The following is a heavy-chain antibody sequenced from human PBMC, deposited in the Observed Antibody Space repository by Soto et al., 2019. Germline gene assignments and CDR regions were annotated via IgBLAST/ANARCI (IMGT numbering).Heavy chain of an antibody. J-gene: IGHJ4*02. D-gene: IGHD5-12*01. CDR2: INHSGST. CDR3: ARGVATVVTSYFDY. Sequence: QVQLQQWGAGLLKPSETLSLTCAVYGGSFSGYYWSWIRQPPGKGLEWIGEINHSGSTNYNPSLKSRVTISVDTSKNLFSVKLSSVTAADTAVYYCARGVATVVTSYFDYWGQGTLVTVSS. CDR1: GGSFSGYY. V-gene: IGHV4-34*01.